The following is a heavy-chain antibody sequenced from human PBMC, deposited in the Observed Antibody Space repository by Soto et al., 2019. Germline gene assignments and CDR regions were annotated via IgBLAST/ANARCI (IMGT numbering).Heavy chain of an antibody. CDR2: IKSKNDGGTT. CDR3: TTDSYITSIIVRFDY. Sequence: LRLSCAASGFTFSNAWMNWVRQAPGKGLEWVGLIKSKNDGGTTDFAAPVKGRFTISRDDSKNMVYLEMNSLQTEDTAIYYCTTDSYITSIIVRFDYWGHGTLVTVSS. D-gene: IGHD3-22*01. CDR1: GFTFSNAW. V-gene: IGHV3-15*07. J-gene: IGHJ4*01.